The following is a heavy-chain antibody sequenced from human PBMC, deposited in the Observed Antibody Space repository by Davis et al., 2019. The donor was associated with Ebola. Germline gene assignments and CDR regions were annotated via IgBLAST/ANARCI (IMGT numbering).Heavy chain of an antibody. D-gene: IGHD6-13*01. Sequence: ASVKVSCKASGYTFTSYYMHWVRQAPGQGLEWMGWISAYNGNTNYAQKLQGRVTMTTDTSTSTAYMELRSLRSDDTAVYYCARDRGMIAAAGHFDYWGQGTLVTVSS. CDR1: GYTFTSYY. CDR3: ARDRGMIAAAGHFDY. V-gene: IGHV1-18*04. CDR2: ISAYNGNT. J-gene: IGHJ4*02.